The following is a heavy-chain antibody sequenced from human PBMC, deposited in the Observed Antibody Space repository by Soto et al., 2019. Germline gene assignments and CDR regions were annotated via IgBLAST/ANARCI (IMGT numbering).Heavy chain of an antibody. CDR3: ARDSVGDGYNYTPNGFDP. D-gene: IGHD5-12*01. V-gene: IGHV3-21*01. CDR2: ISSSSSYI. Sequence: PGGSLRLSCAASGFTFSSYSMNWVRQAPGKGLEWVSSISSSSSYIYYADSVKGRFTISSDNAKNSLYLQMNSLRAEDTAVYYFARDSVGDGYNYTPNGFDPWGQGTLVTVSS. CDR1: GFTFSSYS. J-gene: IGHJ5*02.